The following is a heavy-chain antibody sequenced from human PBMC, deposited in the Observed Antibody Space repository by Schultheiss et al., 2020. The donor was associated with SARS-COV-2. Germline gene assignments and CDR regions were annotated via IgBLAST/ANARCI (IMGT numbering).Heavy chain of an antibody. CDR3: ANNAIINWFDP. J-gene: IGHJ5*02. V-gene: IGHV3-53*01. Sequence: GGSLRLSCAASGFTVSSNYMSWVRQAPGKGLEWVSVIYSCGSTYYADSVKGRFTISRDNSKNTLYLQMNSLRAEDTAVYYCANNAIINWFDPWGQGTLVTVSS. CDR2: IYSCGST. CDR1: GFTVSSNY. D-gene: IGHD1-1*01.